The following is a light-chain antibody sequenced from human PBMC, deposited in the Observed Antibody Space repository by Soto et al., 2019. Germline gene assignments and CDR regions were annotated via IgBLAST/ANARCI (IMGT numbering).Light chain of an antibody. J-gene: IGKJ3*01. CDR2: GAS. V-gene: IGKV3-20*01. CDR1: QGFTSTH. Sequence: EIVLTQSPGTLSLSPGERATLSCRASQGFTSTHLAWYQQKPGQAPRLLIYGASSRATGIPERFSGSGSGTDFTLTISRLEPEDFAVYNCQQYGSSPFTFGPGTKVDIK. CDR3: QQYGSSPFT.